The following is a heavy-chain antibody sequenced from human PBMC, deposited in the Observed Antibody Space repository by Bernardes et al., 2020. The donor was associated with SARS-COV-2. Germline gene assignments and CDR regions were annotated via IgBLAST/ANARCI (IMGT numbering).Heavy chain of an antibody. J-gene: IGHJ6*02. D-gene: IGHD2-2*01. Sequence: GGSLRLSCSASGFTFSSYGMSWVRQAPGKGLEWVSAIGGGGAITYYVDSVKGRFTISRDNSKNTLYLQMDSLRAEDTAVYYCAKARKYQPVNYYYYGMDVWGQGTTVTVSS. CDR1: GFTFSSYG. CDR2: IGGGGAIT. V-gene: IGHV3-23*01. CDR3: AKARKYQPVNYYYYGMDV.